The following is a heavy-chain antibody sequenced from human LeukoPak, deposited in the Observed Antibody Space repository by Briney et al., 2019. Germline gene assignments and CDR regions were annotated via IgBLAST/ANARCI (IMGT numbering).Heavy chain of an antibody. CDR3: ARGIEATRRSAATWNYFDY. CDR2: ISSSSNYA. J-gene: IGHJ4*02. D-gene: IGHD5-12*01. CDR1: GFTFSDYY. Sequence: PGGSLRLSCAASGFTFSDYYMSWIRQAPGKGLEWVSYISSSSNYANYADSVKGRFTISRDNAKNSLYLQMISLRAEDTAVYYCARGIEATRRSAATWNYFDYWGQGTLVTVPS. V-gene: IGHV3-11*06.